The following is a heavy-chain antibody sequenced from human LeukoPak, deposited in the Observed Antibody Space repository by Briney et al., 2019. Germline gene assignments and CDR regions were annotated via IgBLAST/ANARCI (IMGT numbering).Heavy chain of an antibody. D-gene: IGHD3-22*01. J-gene: IGHJ3*02. Sequence: GGSLSLSSVASGFTPISFWMSWVRQAPGKGLEWVSVIYTGGSTSYANSVKGRFTISRDNSQHPLYLQMDSLRAEDTAVYYCARSITMIVVVGLGAIDIWGQGTMVTVSS. CDR3: ARSITMIVVVGLGAIDI. V-gene: IGHV3-66*01. CDR2: IYTGGST. CDR1: GFTPISFW.